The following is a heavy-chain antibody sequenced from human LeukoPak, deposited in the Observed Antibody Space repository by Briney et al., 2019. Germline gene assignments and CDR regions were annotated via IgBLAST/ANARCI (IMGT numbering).Heavy chain of an antibody. CDR3: ARTRTLPIAGGFDT. CDR2: ISTDGSST. J-gene: IGHJ5*02. Sequence: GGSLRLSCAASGFTFSSYWMHWVRQGPGKGLVWVSRISTDGSSTDYADSVKGRFTISRENAKNTLYLQMNSLRAEDTAVYYCARTRTLPIAGGFDTWGQGALVTVSS. CDR1: GFTFSSYW. D-gene: IGHD3-16*01. V-gene: IGHV3-74*01.